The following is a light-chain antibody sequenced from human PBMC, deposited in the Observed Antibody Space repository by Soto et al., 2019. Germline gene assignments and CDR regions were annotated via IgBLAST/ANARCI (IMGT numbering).Light chain of an antibody. J-gene: IGKJ4*01. CDR2: GAS. CDR1: ESISIN. Sequence: MVMTQSPATLSVSPGESATLSCRASESISINLAWYQQKPGQAPRLLIYGASTRATGIPARFSGSGFGTEFTLTISSLQSEDFAVYYCLRYNYWPLIFGGGTRWIS. V-gene: IGKV3-15*01. CDR3: LRYNYWPLI.